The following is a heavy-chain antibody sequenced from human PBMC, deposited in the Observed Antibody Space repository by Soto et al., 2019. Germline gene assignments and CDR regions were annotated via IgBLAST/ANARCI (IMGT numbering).Heavy chain of an antibody. V-gene: IGHV3-30*18. Sequence: QVQLVESGGGVVQPGRSLRLSCAASGFTFSSYGMHWVRQAPGKGLEWVAVISYDGSNKYYADSVKGRFTISRDNSKNTLYLQMNSLRAEDTAVYYCAKDPSRYCSGGSCYKWFDPWGQGTLVTVYS. J-gene: IGHJ5*02. CDR3: AKDPSRYCSGGSCYKWFDP. CDR2: ISYDGSNK. D-gene: IGHD2-15*01. CDR1: GFTFSSYG.